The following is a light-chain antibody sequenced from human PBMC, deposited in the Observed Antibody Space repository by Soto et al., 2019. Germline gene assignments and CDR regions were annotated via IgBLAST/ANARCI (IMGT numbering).Light chain of an antibody. CDR1: RSVSSN. V-gene: IGKV3-15*01. J-gene: IGKJ4*01. Sequence: EIVMTQSPATLSVSPGERATLSCRASRSVSSNLAWYQQKPGQAPRLLFYGASTRATGIPARFSGSGSGTEFTLTISSLQSEDFAVYYCQQYNNWTLTFGGGTKVEIK. CDR2: GAS. CDR3: QQYNNWTLT.